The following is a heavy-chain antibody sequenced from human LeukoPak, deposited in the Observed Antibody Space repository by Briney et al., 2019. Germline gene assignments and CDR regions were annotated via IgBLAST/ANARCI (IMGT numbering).Heavy chain of an antibody. D-gene: IGHD3-10*01. Sequence: ASVKVSCKASGYTFTGYYMHWVRQAPGQGLEWMGWINPNSGGTNYAQKFQGRVTTTRDMSISTAYMELSRLRSDDTAVYYCARGSLIRSMVRGVSDYWGQGTLVTVSS. J-gene: IGHJ4*02. CDR1: GYTFTGYY. CDR3: ARGSLIRSMVRGVSDY. V-gene: IGHV1-2*02. CDR2: INPNSGGT.